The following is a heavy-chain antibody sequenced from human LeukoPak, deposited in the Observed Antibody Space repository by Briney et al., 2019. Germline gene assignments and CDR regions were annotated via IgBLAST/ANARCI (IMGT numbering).Heavy chain of an antibody. Sequence: PGGSLRLSCTTSGFTFSNYNINWVRQAPGKGLEWVSHISSSGSTIKSADSVKGRFTISRDNAKNTLYLQMNSLRADDTAVYYCARVDWGSGYFDYWGQGTLVTVSS. V-gene: IGHV3-48*01. CDR1: GFTFSNYN. CDR2: ISSSGSTI. D-gene: IGHD3-16*01. CDR3: ARVDWGSGYFDY. J-gene: IGHJ4*02.